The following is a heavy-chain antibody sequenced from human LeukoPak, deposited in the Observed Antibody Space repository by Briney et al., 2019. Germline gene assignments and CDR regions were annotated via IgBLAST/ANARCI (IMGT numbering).Heavy chain of an antibody. CDR2: INHSGST. Sequence: SETLSLTCAVYGGSFSGYYWSWIRQPPGKGLEWIGEINHSGSTNYDPSLKSRVTISVDTSKNQFSLKLSSVTAADTAVYYCARGGFAYYYDSSGYYYFDYWGQGTLVTVSS. CDR3: ARGGFAYYYDSSGYYYFDY. J-gene: IGHJ4*02. CDR1: GGSFSGYY. D-gene: IGHD3-22*01. V-gene: IGHV4-34*01.